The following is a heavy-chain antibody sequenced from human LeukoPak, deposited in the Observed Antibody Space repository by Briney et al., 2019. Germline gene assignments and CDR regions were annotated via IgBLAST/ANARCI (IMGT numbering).Heavy chain of an antibody. J-gene: IGHJ4*02. CDR1: GGSISSGSYY. D-gene: IGHD6-19*01. CDR2: IYTSGST. Sequence: PSETLSLTCTVSGGSISSGSYYWSWIRQPAGKGLEWIGRIYTSGSTNYNPSLKSRVTISVDTFKNQFSLKLSPVTAADTAVYYCASPILQKQWLVLAPLDYWGQGTLVTVSS. CDR3: ASPILQKQWLVLAPLDY. V-gene: IGHV4-61*02.